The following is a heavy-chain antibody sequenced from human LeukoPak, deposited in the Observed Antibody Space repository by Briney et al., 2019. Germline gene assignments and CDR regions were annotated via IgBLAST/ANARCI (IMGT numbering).Heavy chain of an antibody. CDR2: ISGSGGTT. D-gene: IGHD1-7*01. Sequence: GGSLRLSCAASGFTFNNYAMSWVRQAPGKGLEWVSAISGSGGTTYYADSVEGRFTISRDNSKNTLYLQMNSLRAEDTAVYYCAKDLAFGTTNYFDYWGQGTLVTLSS. J-gene: IGHJ4*02. V-gene: IGHV3-23*01. CDR3: AKDLAFGTTNYFDY. CDR1: GFTFNNYA.